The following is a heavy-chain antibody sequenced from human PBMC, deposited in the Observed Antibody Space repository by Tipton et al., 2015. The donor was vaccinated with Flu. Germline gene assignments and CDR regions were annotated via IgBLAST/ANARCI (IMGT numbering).Heavy chain of an antibody. CDR2: INHSGST. D-gene: IGHD3-22*01. CDR1: GGSFSGYY. J-gene: IGHJ4*02. CDR3: ARVSPRRVTAIVVVMLPEGYFDY. V-gene: IGHV4-34*01. Sequence: LRLSCSVYGGSFSGYYWTWIRQPPGKGLEWIGEINHSGSTHYSSSLKSRVTMSVDSSKNQFSLHLSSETAADTAVYYCARVSPRRVTAIVVVMLPEGYFDYWGQGTQVTVSS.